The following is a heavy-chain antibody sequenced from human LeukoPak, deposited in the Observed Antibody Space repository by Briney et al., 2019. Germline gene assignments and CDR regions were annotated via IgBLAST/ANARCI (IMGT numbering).Heavy chain of an antibody. J-gene: IGHJ4*02. V-gene: IGHV4-61*08. CDR1: GGSVSSGGYY. CDR3: AGSTYYYDSSGYLSY. Sequence: SETLSLTCTVSGGSVSSGGYYWNWIRQPPGKGLEWIGYIYYSGSTNYNPSLKSRVTISVDTSKNQFSLKLSSVTAADTAVYYCAGSTYYYDSSGYLSYWGQGTLVTVSS. D-gene: IGHD3-22*01. CDR2: IYYSGST.